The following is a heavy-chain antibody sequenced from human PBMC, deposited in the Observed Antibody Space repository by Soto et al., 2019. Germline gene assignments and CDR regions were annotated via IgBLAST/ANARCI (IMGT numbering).Heavy chain of an antibody. CDR3: ARARSKYQLPYYFDY. V-gene: IGHV4-30-2*01. J-gene: IGHJ4*02. CDR1: GGSISSGGYS. Sequence: PSETLSLTCAVSGGSISSGGYSWSWIRQPPGKGLEWIGYIYHSGSTYYNPSLKSRVTISVDRSKNQFSLKLSSVTAADTAVYYCARARSKYQLPYYFDYLCQGTLVTVSS. D-gene: IGHD2-2*01. CDR2: IYHSGST.